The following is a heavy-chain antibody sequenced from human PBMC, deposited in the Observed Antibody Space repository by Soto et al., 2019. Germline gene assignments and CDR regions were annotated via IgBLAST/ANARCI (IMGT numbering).Heavy chain of an antibody. CDR2: IYPGDSDT. Sequence: RGVSLKISCKGSGYNFTSYWIGWVRQMPGKGLEWMGIIYPGDSDTRYSPSFQGQVTISAYKSISTAYLQWSSLKASDTAMYYCARLRFMGYCSSTSYTRGPSCHGMDVWGQGTTVTVSS. J-gene: IGHJ6*01. D-gene: IGHD2-2*01. CDR1: GYNFTSYW. V-gene: IGHV5-51*01. CDR3: ARLRFMGYCSSTSYTRGPSCHGMDV.